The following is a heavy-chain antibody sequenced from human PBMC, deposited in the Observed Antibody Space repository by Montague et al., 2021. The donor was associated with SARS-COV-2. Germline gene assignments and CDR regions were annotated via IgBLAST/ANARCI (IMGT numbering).Heavy chain of an antibody. CDR1: GGSVGSSHYY. D-gene: IGHD1-7*01. V-gene: IGHV4-39*01. CDR2: IYYSGST. J-gene: IGHJ5*02. Sequence: SETLSLTCTVSGGSVGSSHYYWAWIRQPPGKGLEWIGTIYYSGSTYYXXXPGSRVTIDVDASTNQFSLKLHSVTAADTAVYFCARGLYNWNYEHWFDTWGQGTLVTVSS. CDR3: ARGLYNWNYEHWFDT.